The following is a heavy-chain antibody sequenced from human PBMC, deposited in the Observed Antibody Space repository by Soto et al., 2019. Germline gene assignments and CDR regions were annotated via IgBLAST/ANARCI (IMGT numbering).Heavy chain of an antibody. CDR1: GFTFSNYG. D-gene: IGHD1-1*01. J-gene: IGHJ4*02. V-gene: IGHV3-30*18. CDR2: ISYDGNNK. CDR3: AKSAYNWNDAFFDF. Sequence: QVQLVESGGGVVQPGRSLRLSCAASGFTFSNYGMHWVRQAPGKGLEWVAVISYDGNNKYYADSVKGRFTISRDNSKNTLYLQMNSLRAEDTAVYYCAKSAYNWNDAFFDFWGQGTLVTVSS.